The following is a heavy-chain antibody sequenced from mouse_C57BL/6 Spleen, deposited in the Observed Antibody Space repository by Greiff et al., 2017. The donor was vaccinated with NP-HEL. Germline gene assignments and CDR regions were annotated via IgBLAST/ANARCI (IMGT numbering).Heavy chain of an antibody. CDR2: IHPNSGST. Sequence: QVQLKQPGAELVKPGASVKLSCKASGYTFTSYWMHWVKQRPGQGLEWIGMIHPNSGSTNYNEKFKSKATLTVDKSSSTAYMQLSSLTSEDSAVYYCARPSWDDYAMDYWGQGTSVTVSS. V-gene: IGHV1-64*01. CDR3: ARPSWDDYAMDY. D-gene: IGHD4-1*01. J-gene: IGHJ4*01. CDR1: GYTFTSYW.